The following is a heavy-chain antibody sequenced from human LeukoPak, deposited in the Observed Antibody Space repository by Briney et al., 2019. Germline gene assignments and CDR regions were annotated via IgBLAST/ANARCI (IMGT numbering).Heavy chain of an antibody. CDR2: IGTAGDT. CDR3: ARGIRYCSSTSCCALDY. CDR1: GLTFSSYD. V-gene: IGHV3-13*01. Sequence: PGGSLRLSCAASGLTFSSYDMHWVRQATGKGLEWVSAIGTAGDTYYPGSVKGRFTISRENAKNSLYLQMNSLRAGDTAVYYCARGIRYCSSTSCCALDYWGQGTLVTVSS. J-gene: IGHJ4*02. D-gene: IGHD2-2*01.